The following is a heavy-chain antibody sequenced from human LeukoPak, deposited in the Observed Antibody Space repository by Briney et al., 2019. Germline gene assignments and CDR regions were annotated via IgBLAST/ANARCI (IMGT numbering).Heavy chain of an antibody. J-gene: IGHJ6*03. D-gene: IGHD5-18*01. Sequence: GGSLRLSCAASGFTISSYWVTWVRQAPGKGLEWVANIKQDGSEKYYVDSVKGRFTISRDNAKNSLYLQMDTLRAEDTAVYFCARCGYSHGYGWGGGYYYYYMDVWGKGTTVTVSS. CDR2: IKQDGSEK. CDR3: ARCGYSHGYGWGGGYYYYYMDV. V-gene: IGHV3-7*01. CDR1: GFTISSYW.